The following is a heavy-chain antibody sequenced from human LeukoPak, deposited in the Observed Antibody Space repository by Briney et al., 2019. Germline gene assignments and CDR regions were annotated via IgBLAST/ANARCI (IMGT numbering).Heavy chain of an antibody. CDR3: ARDKWVKAGNTWQHYGMDV. Sequence: SQTLSLTCTVSGGSIRRDDAEWGWIREPGGRGLEWIVYMYYSGSTYDNPSLKSRITISENRAKNQISLTLTSVTAADTAVYYCARDKWVKAGNTWQHYGMDVWGQGTTVTVSS. J-gene: IGHJ6*02. D-gene: IGHD1-26*01. CDR2: MYYSGST. V-gene: IGHV4-30-4*01. CDR1: GGSIRRDDAE.